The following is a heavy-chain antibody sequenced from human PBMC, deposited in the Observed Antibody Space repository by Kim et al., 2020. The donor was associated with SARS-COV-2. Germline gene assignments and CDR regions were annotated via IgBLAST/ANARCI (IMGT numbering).Heavy chain of an antibody. Sequence: KCRFTISRDNAKNSLYLQMNSLRAEETAVYDCAREIGYCSGGSCDSRFDYWGQGTLVTVSS. V-gene: IGHV3-7*04. J-gene: IGHJ4*02. D-gene: IGHD2-15*01. CDR3: AREIGYCSGGSCDSRFDY.